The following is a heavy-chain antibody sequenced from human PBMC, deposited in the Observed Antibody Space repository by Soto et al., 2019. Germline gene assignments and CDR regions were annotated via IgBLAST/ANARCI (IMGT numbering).Heavy chain of an antibody. CDR2: IYYSGRT. V-gene: IGHV4-31*03. CDR1: SGSLSSGGYY. Sequence: SETLSLPCTVSSGSLSSGGYYSSWLRQHTDKGLEWIGYIYYSGRTYYNPSLKSRDTISLETSKNQISPSLSSVTPADTPVYYGVSVGYDCVWGSDRYTTTILDYWGKGTLVNVSS. D-gene: IGHD3-16*02. J-gene: IGHJ4*02. CDR3: VSVGYDCVWGSDRYTTTILDY.